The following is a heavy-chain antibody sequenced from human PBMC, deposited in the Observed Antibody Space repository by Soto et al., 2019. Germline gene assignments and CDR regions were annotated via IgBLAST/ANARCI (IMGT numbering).Heavy chain of an antibody. CDR1: GYTFSTYW. Sequence: PGESLKISCKGSGYTFSTYWIGWVRQMPGKGLEWMGIIYPGDSETRYSPSFQGQVTISADKSINTAYLQWSSLKASDTAMYYCATHVPASGTTLYPWFDPWGQGTLVTVSS. V-gene: IGHV5-51*01. CDR3: ATHVPASGTTLYPWFDP. CDR2: IYPGDSET. D-gene: IGHD1-7*01. J-gene: IGHJ5*02.